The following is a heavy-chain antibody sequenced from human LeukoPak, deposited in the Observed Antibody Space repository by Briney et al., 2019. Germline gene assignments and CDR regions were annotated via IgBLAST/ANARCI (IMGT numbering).Heavy chain of an antibody. V-gene: IGHV4-34*01. Sequence: SETLSLTCAVCGGAFRGYYCSWIRQPPGKGLEWIGEINDSGSVNYNPSLKSRVILSVDTSRNQCSLKLNSVTGADTAVYYCARRVGYFYYMDVWGKGTPVIVSS. J-gene: IGHJ6*03. D-gene: IGHD1-26*01. CDR3: ARRVGYFYYMDV. CDR2: INDSGSV. CDR1: GGAFRGYY.